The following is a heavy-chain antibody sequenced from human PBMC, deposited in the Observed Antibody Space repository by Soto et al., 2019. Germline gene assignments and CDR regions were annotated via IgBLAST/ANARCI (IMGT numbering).Heavy chain of an antibody. CDR1: GFTFSNYA. Sequence: EVQLLESGGGLVQPGGSLRLSCAASGFTFSNYAMSWVRQAPGKGPEWVSTISKSGSRTYDVDSVKGRFTISRDNSKNTLLLQMNSLGVEDTGIYYCAKGRDVTEGGVEYLQNRGQGTLVTVSS. J-gene: IGHJ1*01. D-gene: IGHD2-21*02. CDR3: AKGRDVTEGGVEYLQN. V-gene: IGHV3-23*05. CDR2: ISKSGSRT.